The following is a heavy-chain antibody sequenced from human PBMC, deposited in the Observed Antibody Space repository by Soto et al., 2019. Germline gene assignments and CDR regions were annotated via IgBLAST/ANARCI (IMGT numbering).Heavy chain of an antibody. V-gene: IGHV4-39*01. CDR1: GGSISSSSYY. Sequence: QLQLQESGPGLVKPSETLSLTCTVSGGSISSSSYYWGWIRQPPGKGLEWIGSIYYSGSTYYNPSFKSRVTRSVDTSKNQFSLKLRAVTAADTAVYYCAKSSDWFDPWGQGTLVTVSS. D-gene: IGHD3-10*01. CDR3: AKSSDWFDP. CDR2: IYYSGST. J-gene: IGHJ5*02.